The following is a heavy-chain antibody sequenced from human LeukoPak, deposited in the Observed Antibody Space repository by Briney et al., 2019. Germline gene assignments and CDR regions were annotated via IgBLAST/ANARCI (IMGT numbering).Heavy chain of an antibody. CDR3: ARSPGQLLYMGAFDI. CDR1: GGSISSGGYY. J-gene: IGHJ3*02. CDR2: IYYSGST. Sequence: PSETLSLTCTVSGGSISSGGYYWSWIRQHPGKGLEWIGYIYYSGSTYYNPSLKGRVTISVDTSKNQFSLKLSSVTAADTAVYYCARSPGQLLYMGAFDIWGQGTMVTVSS. D-gene: IGHD2-2*02. V-gene: IGHV4-31*03.